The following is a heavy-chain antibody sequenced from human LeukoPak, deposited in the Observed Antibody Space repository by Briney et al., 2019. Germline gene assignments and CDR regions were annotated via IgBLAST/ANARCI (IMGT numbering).Heavy chain of an antibody. CDR3: ARGGIQVSGIDEFDY. CDR2: ISRSGHDT. D-gene: IGHD6-19*01. J-gene: IGHJ4*02. V-gene: IGHV3-23*01. CDR1: GFTFSGYA. Sequence: GESLRLSCAASGFTFSGYAMSWVRQAPGKGLEWVSTISRSGHDTYYADSVKGRFTISRENAESSLYLQMNSLRAEDTAVYYCARGGIQVSGIDEFDYWGQGTLVTVSS.